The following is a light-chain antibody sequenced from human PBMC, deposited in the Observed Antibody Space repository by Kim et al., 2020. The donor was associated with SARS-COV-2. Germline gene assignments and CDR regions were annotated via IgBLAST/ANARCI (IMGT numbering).Light chain of an antibody. CDR1: QGISNY. J-gene: IGKJ4*01. CDR3: QKYNSALT. CDR2: AAS. V-gene: IGKV1-27*01. Sequence: DIQVTQSPSSLSASVGDRVTITCRASQGISNYLAWYQQKPGKVPKLLIYAASTLQSGVPSRFSGSGSGTDFTLTISSLQPEDVATYYCQKYNSALTFGGGTKVDIK.